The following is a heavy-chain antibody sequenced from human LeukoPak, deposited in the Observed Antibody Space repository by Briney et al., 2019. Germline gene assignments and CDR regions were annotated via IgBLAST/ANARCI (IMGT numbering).Heavy chain of an antibody. CDR2: ISWNSGSI. D-gene: IGHD3-9*01. CDR1: GFTFDDYA. Sequence: SGGSLRLSCAASGFTFDDYAMHWVRQAPGKGLEWVSSISWNSGSIGYADSVKGRFTISRDNAKNSLYLQMNSLRAEDTALYYCAKDVARYFSERRPKPVFGSWGQGTLVTVSS. J-gene: IGHJ4*02. V-gene: IGHV3-9*01. CDR3: AKDVARYFSERRPKPVFGS.